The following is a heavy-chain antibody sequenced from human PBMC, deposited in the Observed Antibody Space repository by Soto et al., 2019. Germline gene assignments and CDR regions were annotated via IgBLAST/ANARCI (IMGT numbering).Heavy chain of an antibody. Sequence: QVQLVQSGAEVKKPGASVKVSCKASGYTFTSYGITWVRQAPGQGLEWLGWISPYNGNTNYAQKLQGRVTMTTDPSTSTAYMELRSLRSDDTAVYYCARGGLGYCSGGSCPKNWFDPWGQGTLVTVSS. CDR3: ARGGLGYCSGGSCPKNWFDP. V-gene: IGHV1-18*01. CDR2: ISPYNGNT. D-gene: IGHD2-15*01. CDR1: GYTFTSYG. J-gene: IGHJ5*02.